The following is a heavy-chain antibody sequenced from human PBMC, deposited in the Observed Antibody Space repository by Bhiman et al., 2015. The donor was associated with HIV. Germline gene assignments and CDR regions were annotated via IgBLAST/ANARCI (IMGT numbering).Heavy chain of an antibody. Sequence: EVQLVESGGGLVQPGGSLRLSCAASGFAFSTYWMTWVRQAPGKGLEWVANIKQDGSEKYYVDSVKGRFTISRDNAKNSLYLQMNSLRAEDTAVYFCARDMGGTLKWFDPWGQGTLVTVSS. CDR3: ARDMGGTLKWFDP. J-gene: IGHJ5*02. D-gene: IGHD3-16*01. V-gene: IGHV3-7*01. CDR2: IKQDGSEK. CDR1: GFAFSTYW.